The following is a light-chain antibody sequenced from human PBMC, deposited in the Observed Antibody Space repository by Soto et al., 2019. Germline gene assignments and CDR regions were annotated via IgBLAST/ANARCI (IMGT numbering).Light chain of an antibody. J-gene: IGKJ1*01. V-gene: IGKV3-20*01. Sequence: EIVLTQSPGTLSLSPGERATLSCRESQSVSNNYLAWYQQKPGQAPRLLIYGAYNRATGIPDRFSGSGSGTDFTLTISRLEPEDFAVYYCQQYGSSGTFGQGTKVDIK. CDR3: QQYGSSGT. CDR1: QSVSNNY. CDR2: GAY.